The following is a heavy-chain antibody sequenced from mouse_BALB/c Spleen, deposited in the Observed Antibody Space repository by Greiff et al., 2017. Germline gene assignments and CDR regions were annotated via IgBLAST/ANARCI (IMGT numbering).Heavy chain of an antibody. V-gene: IGHV1-7*01. CDR3: ALLRRRAYYFDY. CDR1: GYTFTSYW. Sequence: VQLVESGAELAKPGASVKMSCKASGYTFTSYWMHWVKQRPGQGLEWIGYINPSTGYTEYNQKFKDKATLTADKSSSTAYMQLSSLTSEDSAVYYCALLRRRAYYFDYWGQGTTLTVSS. J-gene: IGHJ2*01. D-gene: IGHD1-1*01. CDR2: INPSTGYT.